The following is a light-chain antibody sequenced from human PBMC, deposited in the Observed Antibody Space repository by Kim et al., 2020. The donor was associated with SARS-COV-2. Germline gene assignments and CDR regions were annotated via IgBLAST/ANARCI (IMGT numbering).Light chain of an antibody. V-gene: IGKV1D-16*01. CDR1: QGISSW. CDR3: QQYDSYPRT. J-gene: IGKJ1*01. CDR2: AAS. Sequence: DIQMTQSPSPLSASVGDRVTITCRASQGISSWLAWYQQKPEKAPKSLIYAASSLQPGVPSRFSGSGSGKEFTLTITSLQPEDFASYYCQQYDSYPRTFGQGTKVDIK.